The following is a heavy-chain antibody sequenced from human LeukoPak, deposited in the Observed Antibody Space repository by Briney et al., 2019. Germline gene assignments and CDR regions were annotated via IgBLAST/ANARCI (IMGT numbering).Heavy chain of an antibody. CDR1: GGSIRSSYYY. CDR3: ARGFSH. J-gene: IGHJ4*02. Sequence: PSETLSLTCTVSGGSIRSSYYYWGWIRQPPGKGLEWIGSIYDSGSTNYNPSLKSRVTVSLDTSKNQFSLKLGSVTAADTAVYYCARGFSHWGQGTLVTVSS. V-gene: IGHV4-39*07. CDR2: IYDSGST.